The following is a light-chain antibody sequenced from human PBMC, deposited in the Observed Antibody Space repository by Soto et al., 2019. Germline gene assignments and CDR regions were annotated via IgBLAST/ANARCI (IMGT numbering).Light chain of an antibody. CDR3: QQYDTYWA. CDR2: KAS. V-gene: IGKV1-5*03. J-gene: IGKJ1*01. Sequence: DIQMTQSPSTLSAFVGDRVTITCRASQSISSWLAWYKQKPGKAPKLLIYKASSLESGVPSRFSGSGSGTEFTLTISSLQPDDFATYYCQQYDTYWAFGQGTKVDIK. CDR1: QSISSW.